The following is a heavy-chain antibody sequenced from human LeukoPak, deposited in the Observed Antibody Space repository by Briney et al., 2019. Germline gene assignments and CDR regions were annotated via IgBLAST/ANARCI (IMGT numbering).Heavy chain of an antibody. V-gene: IGHV4-34*01. CDR2: INHSGST. J-gene: IGHJ4*02. D-gene: IGHD5-18*01. CDR3: ARPNTAMVPYYFDY. CDR1: GGSFSGYY. Sequence: SETLSLTCAVYGGSFSGYYWSWIRQPPGKGLEWIGEINHSGSTNYNPSLKSRVTISVHTSKNQFSLKLSSVTAADTAVYYCARPNTAMVPYYFDYWGQGTLVTVSS.